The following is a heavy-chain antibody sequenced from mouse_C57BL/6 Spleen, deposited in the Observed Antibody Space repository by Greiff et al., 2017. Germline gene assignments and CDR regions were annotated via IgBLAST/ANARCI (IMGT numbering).Heavy chain of an antibody. V-gene: IGHV1-18*01. Sequence: EVMLVESGPELVKPGASVKIPCKASGYTFTDYNMDWVKQSHGKSLEWIGDINPNNGGTIYNQKFKGKATLTVDKSSSTAYMELRSLTSEDTAVYYCARGIISYGNYLYYYAMDYWGQGTSVTVSS. J-gene: IGHJ4*01. CDR2: INPNNGGT. CDR3: ARGIISYGNYLYYYAMDY. CDR1: GYTFTDYN. D-gene: IGHD2-1*01.